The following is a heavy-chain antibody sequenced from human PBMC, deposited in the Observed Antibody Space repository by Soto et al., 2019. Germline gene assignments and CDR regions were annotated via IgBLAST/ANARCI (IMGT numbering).Heavy chain of an antibody. D-gene: IGHD4-17*01. V-gene: IGHV1-18*01. Sequence: ASVKVSCKASGYTFTSYEISWVRQGPGQGLEWMGWISSYNGNTNYAQKLQGSVTMTTDTSTSTAYMELRSLRSDDSAVYYCARAHHDYGDLDYWGQGTLVTVSS. CDR3: ARAHHDYGDLDY. J-gene: IGHJ4*02. CDR2: ISSYNGNT. CDR1: GYTFTSYE.